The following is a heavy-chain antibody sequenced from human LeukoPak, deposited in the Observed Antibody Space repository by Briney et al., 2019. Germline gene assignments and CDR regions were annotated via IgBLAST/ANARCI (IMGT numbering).Heavy chain of an antibody. CDR1: GFTFSSYA. CDR2: ISGSGGST. CDR3: AKDRSGSFELDY. D-gene: IGHD1-26*01. V-gene: IGHV3-23*01. Sequence: GGSLRLSCAASGFTFSSYAMSWVRQASGKGLEWVSAISGSGGSTYYADSVKGRFTISRDNSKNTLYLQMNSLRAEDTAVYYCAKDRSGSFELDYWGQGTLVTVSS. J-gene: IGHJ4*02.